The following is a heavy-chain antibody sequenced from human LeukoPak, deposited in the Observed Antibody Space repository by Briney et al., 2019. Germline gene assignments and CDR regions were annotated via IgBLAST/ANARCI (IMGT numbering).Heavy chain of an antibody. D-gene: IGHD6-6*01. J-gene: IGHJ3*02. V-gene: IGHV1-18*01. CDR3: ARDQVPGSCSSSSKNAFDI. CDR2: ISAYNGNT. CDR1: GYTFSSYD. Sequence: ASVKVSCNASGYTFSSYDINWVRQATGQGLEWRGWISAYNGNTNDAQKLEGRVTMTTDATTSTAYMELKTLRSDDTAIYYCARDQVPGSCSSSSKNAFDIWGQGTMVTVSA.